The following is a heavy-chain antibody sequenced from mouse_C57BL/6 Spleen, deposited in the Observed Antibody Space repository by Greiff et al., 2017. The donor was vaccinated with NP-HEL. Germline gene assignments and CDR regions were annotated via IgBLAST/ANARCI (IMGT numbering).Heavy chain of an antibody. Sequence: SGPELVKPGASVKISCKASGYAFSSSWMNWVKQRPGKGLEWIGRIYPGDGDTNYNGKFKGKATLTADKSSSTAYMQLSSLTSEDSAVYFCARSGYDYDGTPFAYWGQGTLVTVSA. CDR1: GYAFSSSW. D-gene: IGHD2-4*01. CDR2: IYPGDGDT. V-gene: IGHV1-82*01. CDR3: ARSGYDYDGTPFAY. J-gene: IGHJ3*01.